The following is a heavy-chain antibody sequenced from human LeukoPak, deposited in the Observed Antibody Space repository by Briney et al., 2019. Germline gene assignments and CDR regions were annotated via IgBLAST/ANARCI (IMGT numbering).Heavy chain of an antibody. CDR3: ARRPHSSGWTYYFDY. V-gene: IGHV5-51*01. J-gene: IGHJ4*02. CDR1: GYGFNNFW. D-gene: IGHD6-19*01. CDR2: IYPGDSDI. Sequence: GESLKISCKGSGYGFNNFWIGWVRQMPGKGLEWMGIIYPGDSDIRYSPSFQGQVTISADKSISTAYLQWSSLKASDTADYYCARRPHSSGWTYYFDYWGQGTLVTVSS.